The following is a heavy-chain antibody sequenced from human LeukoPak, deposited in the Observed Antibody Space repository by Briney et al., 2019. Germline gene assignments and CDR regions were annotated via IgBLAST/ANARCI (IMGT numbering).Heavy chain of an antibody. Sequence: PSETLSLTCTVSGGSISSYYWSWIRQPPGKELEWIGYIYYSGSTNYNPSLKSRVTISIDTSKNQFSLKLSSVTAADTAVYYCARVTPNYYDSSGLYYYYIDVWGKGTTVTVSS. J-gene: IGHJ6*03. CDR3: ARVTPNYYDSSGLYYYYIDV. D-gene: IGHD3-22*01. V-gene: IGHV4-59*01. CDR1: GGSISSYY. CDR2: IYYSGST.